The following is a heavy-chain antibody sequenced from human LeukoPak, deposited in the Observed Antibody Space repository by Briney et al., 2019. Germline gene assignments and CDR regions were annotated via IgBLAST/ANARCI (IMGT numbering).Heavy chain of an antibody. Sequence: PSETLSLTCTVSGGSISSGGYHWSWIRQHPGKGLEWIGYIYYSGSTYYNPSLKSRVTISVDTSKNQFSLKLNSVTAADTAVYYCARSRRWLHFDYWGQGTLVTVSS. CDR2: IYYSGST. D-gene: IGHD5-24*01. V-gene: IGHV4-31*03. CDR3: ARSRRWLHFDY. CDR1: GGSISSGGYH. J-gene: IGHJ4*02.